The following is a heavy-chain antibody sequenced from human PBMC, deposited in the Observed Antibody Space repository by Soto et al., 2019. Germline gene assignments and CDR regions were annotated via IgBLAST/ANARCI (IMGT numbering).Heavy chain of an antibody. V-gene: IGHV4-59*08. J-gene: IGHJ4*02. Sequence: SETLSLTCTVSGGSISSYYWSWIRQPPGKGLEWIGYIYYSGSTNYNPSLKSRVTISVDTSKNQFSLKLSSVTAADTAVYYCARQYYFDSGSYYNRPFDFWSQGTLVTVSS. CDR1: GGSISSYY. CDR3: ARQYYFDSGSYYNRPFDF. D-gene: IGHD3-10*01. CDR2: IYYSGST.